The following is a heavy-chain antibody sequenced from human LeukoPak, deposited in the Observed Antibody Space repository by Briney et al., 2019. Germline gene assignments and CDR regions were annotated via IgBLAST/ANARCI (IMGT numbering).Heavy chain of an antibody. J-gene: IGHJ6*03. Sequence: GESLKISCQGSGYNFPIYWIGWVRQMPGQGLEWMGIIYPDDSNTIYGPSFQGQVTISADKPINTAYLEWSSLKASDTAIYYCARQGAAGKYYYYYMDVWGKGTTVTVSS. D-gene: IGHD6-13*01. CDR2: IYPDDSNT. CDR1: GYNFPIYW. CDR3: ARQGAAGKYYYYYMDV. V-gene: IGHV5-51*01.